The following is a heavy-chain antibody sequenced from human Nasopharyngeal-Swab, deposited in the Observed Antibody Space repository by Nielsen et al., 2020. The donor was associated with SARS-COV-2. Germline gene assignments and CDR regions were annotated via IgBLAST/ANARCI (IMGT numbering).Heavy chain of an antibody. CDR2: INTNTGNP. CDR3: ARSRAAPWFDP. D-gene: IGHD6-6*01. V-gene: IGHV7-4-1*02. Sequence: WVRQAPGQGLEWMGWINTNTGNPTYAQGFTGRFVFSLDTSVSTAYLQISSLKAEDTAVYYCARSRAAPWFDPWGQGTLVPSPQ. J-gene: IGHJ5*02.